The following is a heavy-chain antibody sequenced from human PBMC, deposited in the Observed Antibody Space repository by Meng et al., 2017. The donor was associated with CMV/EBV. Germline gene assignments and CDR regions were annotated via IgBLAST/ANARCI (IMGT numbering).Heavy chain of an antibody. CDR2: INPSGGST. CDR1: GYTFTSYY. D-gene: IGHD3-16*01. V-gene: IGHV1-46*01. CDR3: ASTDVVGEDYYYGMDV. J-gene: IGHJ6*02. Sequence: ASVKVSCKASGYTFTSYYMHWVRQAPGQGLEWMGIINPSGGSTSYAQKFQGRVTMTRDTSTSTVYMELSRLRSDDTAVYYCASTDVVGEDYYYGMDVWGQGTTVTVSS.